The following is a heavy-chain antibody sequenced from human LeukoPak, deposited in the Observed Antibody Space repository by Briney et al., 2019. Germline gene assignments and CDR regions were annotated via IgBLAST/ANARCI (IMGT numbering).Heavy chain of an antibody. CDR1: GFTFSSYA. Sequence: PGGSLRLSCAASGFTFSSYAMSWVRQAPGQGLEWVSVIYSGGSTYYADSVKGRFTISRDNSKNTLYLQMNSLRADDTAVYYCARDGSSTFDYWGQGTLVTVSS. V-gene: IGHV3-66*01. D-gene: IGHD1-26*01. CDR3: ARDGSSTFDY. CDR2: IYSGGST. J-gene: IGHJ4*02.